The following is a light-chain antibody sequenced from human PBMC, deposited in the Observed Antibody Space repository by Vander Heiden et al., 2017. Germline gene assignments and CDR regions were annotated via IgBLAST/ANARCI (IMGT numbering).Light chain of an antibody. CDR1: RSGSSN. CDR2: GAS. J-gene: IGKJ1*01. CDR3: QQYNNWPQT. Sequence: EIVLTQSPATLSVSPGERATLSCRASRSGSSNLAWYQQKPGQAPRLLIYGASTRATGIPARFSGSGSGTEFTLTISSLQSEDFAVYYCQQYNNWPQTFGEGTKVEIK. V-gene: IGKV3-15*01.